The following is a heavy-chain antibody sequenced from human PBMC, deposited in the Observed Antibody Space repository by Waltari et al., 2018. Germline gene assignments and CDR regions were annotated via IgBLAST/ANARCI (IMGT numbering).Heavy chain of an antibody. V-gene: IGHV4-39*07. Sequence: QLQLQESGPGLVKPSETLSLTCTVSGGSISSSSYYWGWIRQPPGKGLEWIGSIYYSGSTDYNPSLKIRFTISVDTSKNQFSLKLSSVTAADTAVYYCAREKGDYCDYDYYYGMDVWGQGTTVTVSS. CDR1: GGSISSSSYY. CDR3: AREKGDYCDYDYYYGMDV. CDR2: IYYSGST. J-gene: IGHJ6*02. D-gene: IGHD4-17*01.